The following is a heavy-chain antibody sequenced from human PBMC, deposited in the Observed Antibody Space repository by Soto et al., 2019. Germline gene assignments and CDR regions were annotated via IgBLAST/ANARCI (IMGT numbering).Heavy chain of an antibody. V-gene: IGHV3-21*04. CDR1: GFTFSSYS. Sequence: GGSLRLSCAASGFTFSSYSMNWVRQAPGKGLEWVSSISSSSSYIYYADSVKGRFTISRDNPKNTLYLQMNSLRAEDTAIYYCAKARCSSTTCYVPDYWGQGTLVTVSS. CDR2: ISSSSSYI. D-gene: IGHD2-2*01. CDR3: AKARCSSTTCYVPDY. J-gene: IGHJ4*02.